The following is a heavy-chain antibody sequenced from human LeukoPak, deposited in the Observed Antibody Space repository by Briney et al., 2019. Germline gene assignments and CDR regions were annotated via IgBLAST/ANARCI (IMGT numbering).Heavy chain of an antibody. V-gene: IGHV3-7*02. Sequence: GGSLRLSCAASGFTFSNYGMSWVRQAPGQGLEWVGRISAYGSKKYYVESAKGRLTISRDNASNSPDLQMNRLRAEDTVVYCGASTRQLGCWGQGTLLTVSS. CDR1: GFTFSNYG. D-gene: IGHD6-13*01. CDR2: ISAYGSKK. CDR3: ASTRQLGC. J-gene: IGHJ4*02.